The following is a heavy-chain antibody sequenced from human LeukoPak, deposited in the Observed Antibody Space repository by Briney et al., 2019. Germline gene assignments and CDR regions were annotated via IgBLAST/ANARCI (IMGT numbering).Heavy chain of an antibody. CDR3: ARDALRHYDFWSGYLCHWYFDL. D-gene: IGHD3-3*01. CDR2: IYYSGST. J-gene: IGHJ2*01. CDR1: GGSISSYY. V-gene: IGHV4-59*01. Sequence: SETLSLTCTVSGGSISSYYWSWIRRPPGKGLEWIGYIYYSGSTNYNPSLKSRVTISVDTSKNQFSLKLSSVTAADTAVYYCARDALRHYDFWSGYLCHWYFDLWGRGALVTVSS.